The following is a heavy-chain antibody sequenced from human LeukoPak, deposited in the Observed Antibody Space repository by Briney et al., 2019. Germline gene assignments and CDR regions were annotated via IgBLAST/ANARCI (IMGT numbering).Heavy chain of an antibody. CDR1: GFTFSNYG. Sequence: PGRSLRLSYAASGFTFSNYGMHWVRQAPGKGLDWASVMWCGGADRYYADSVKGRFSVSRDNSKNTLYLQMNSLRAEDTAVYYCGKRLTSWELEYWGQGTLVTVSS. J-gene: IGHJ4*02. CDR2: MWCGGADR. D-gene: IGHD1-26*01. V-gene: IGHV3-30*18. CDR3: GKRLTSWELEY.